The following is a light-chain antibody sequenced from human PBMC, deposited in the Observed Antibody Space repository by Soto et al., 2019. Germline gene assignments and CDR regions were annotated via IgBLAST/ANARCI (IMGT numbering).Light chain of an antibody. CDR3: QKYNSAPWT. Sequence: DIQMTQSPSSLSASVGDRVSITCRASQDIRNSLAWYQQRPGKVPKLLIYAASTLQSGVPSRFSGSGSGTDFTLTISSLQPEDVATYYCQKYNSAPWTFGQGTKVEIK. J-gene: IGKJ1*01. CDR1: QDIRNS. CDR2: AAS. V-gene: IGKV1-27*01.